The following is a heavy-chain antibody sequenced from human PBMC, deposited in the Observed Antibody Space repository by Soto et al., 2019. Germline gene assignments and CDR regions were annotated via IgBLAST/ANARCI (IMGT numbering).Heavy chain of an antibody. CDR1: GFTFSSYG. D-gene: IGHD2-15*01. V-gene: IGHV3-30*18. Sequence: QVQLVESGGGVVQPGRSLRLSCAASGFTFSSYGMHWVRQAPGKELEWVAVISYDGSNKYYADSVKGRFTISRDNSKNTRYLEMNSLRAEDTGVYYGAKETYSGPLDYWGQGTLVTVSS. CDR3: AKETYSGPLDY. J-gene: IGHJ4*02. CDR2: ISYDGSNK.